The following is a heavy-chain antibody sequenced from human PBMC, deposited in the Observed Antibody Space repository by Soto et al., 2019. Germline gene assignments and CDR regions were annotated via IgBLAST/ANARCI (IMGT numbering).Heavy chain of an antibody. Sequence: GGSLRLSCAASGFTFDDYAMHWVRQAPGKGLEWVSGISWNSGSIGYADSVKGRFTISRDNAKNSLYLQMNSLRAEDTALYYCAKDDTFGVVIGAFDIWGQGTMVTVSS. V-gene: IGHV3-9*01. CDR1: GFTFDDYA. CDR3: AKDDTFGVVIGAFDI. D-gene: IGHD3-3*01. CDR2: ISWNSGSI. J-gene: IGHJ3*02.